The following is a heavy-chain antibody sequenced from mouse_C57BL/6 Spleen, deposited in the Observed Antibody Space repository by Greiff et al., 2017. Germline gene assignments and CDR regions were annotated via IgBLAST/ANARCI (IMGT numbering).Heavy chain of an antibody. J-gene: IGHJ4*01. Sequence: LMESGPGLVKPSQSLSLTCSVTGYSITSGSYLNWIRQFPGNKLEWMCYISYDGSNNYNPSLKNRSSITRYTYKDQLFLKLNSVTTEDTATYYCASLITTVVDAMDYWGQGTSVTVSS. V-gene: IGHV3-6*01. CDR2: ISYDGSN. CDR1: GYSITSGSY. D-gene: IGHD1-1*01. CDR3: ASLITTVVDAMDY.